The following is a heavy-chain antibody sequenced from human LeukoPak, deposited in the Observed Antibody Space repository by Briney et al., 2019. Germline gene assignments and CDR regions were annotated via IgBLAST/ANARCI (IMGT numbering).Heavy chain of an antibody. D-gene: IGHD6-6*01. CDR3: AKDLSYSSSGWFDP. CDR1: GFTFSNYA. J-gene: IGHJ5*02. Sequence: GGSLRLSCVVSGFTFSNYAMNWVRQAPGKGLEWVSVISGGGGNTYYADSVKGRLTISRDNSKSTLYLQMSSLRAEDTAVYYCAKDLSYSSSGWFDPWGQGTLVTVSS. CDR2: ISGGGGNT. V-gene: IGHV3-23*01.